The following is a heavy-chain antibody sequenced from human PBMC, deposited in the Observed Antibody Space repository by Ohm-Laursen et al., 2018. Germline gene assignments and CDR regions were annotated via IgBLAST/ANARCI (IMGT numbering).Heavy chain of an antibody. CDR2: ISYDGSNK. J-gene: IGHJ4*02. V-gene: IGHV3-30*18. Sequence: SLRLSCAASGFIFRNFGMHWVRQAPGKGLEWVAVISYDGSNKYYADSVKGRFTISRDNSKNTLYLQMNSLRAEDTAVYYCAKSSSSYYIDYWGQGTLVTVSS. CDR3: AKSSSSYYIDY. CDR1: GFIFRNFG. D-gene: IGHD6-13*01.